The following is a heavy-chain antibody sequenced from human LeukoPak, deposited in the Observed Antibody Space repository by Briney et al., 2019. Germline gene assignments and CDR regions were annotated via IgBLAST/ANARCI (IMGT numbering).Heavy chain of an antibody. Sequence: SETLSLTCTVSGGSISDYYWSWIRQPPGKGLEWIGEINHSGSTNYNPSLKSRVTISVDTSKNQFSLKLSSVTAADTAVYYCARSPAVEGKFDYWGQGTLVTVSS. CDR1: GGSISDYY. V-gene: IGHV4-34*01. CDR2: INHSGST. J-gene: IGHJ4*02. D-gene: IGHD5-24*01. CDR3: ARSPAVEGKFDY.